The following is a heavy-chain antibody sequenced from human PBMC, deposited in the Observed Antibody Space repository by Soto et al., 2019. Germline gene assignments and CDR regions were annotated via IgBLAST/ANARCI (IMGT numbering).Heavy chain of an antibody. V-gene: IGHV3-74*01. J-gene: IGHJ4*02. CDR1: GFSFSTYW. Sequence: ELQLVESGGGLVQPGGSLRLSCVASGFSFSTYWMHWVRQAPGKGLVWVSRINTAGTTTPYADSVTGRFTISRDNAKNTLYLQMKSLRAEDTAVYYWARGGGDYGDYLDYWGQGALVTVSS. CDR2: INTAGTTT. CDR3: ARGGGDYGDYLDY. D-gene: IGHD4-17*01.